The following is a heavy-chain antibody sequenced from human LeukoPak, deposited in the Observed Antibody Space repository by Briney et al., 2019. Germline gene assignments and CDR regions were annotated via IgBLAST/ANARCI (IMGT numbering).Heavy chain of an antibody. CDR3: ARGRAVRFWSGYFPHYFDY. D-gene: IGHD3-3*01. J-gene: IGHJ4*02. CDR1: GYTFTSYY. Sequence: ASVKVSCKASGYTFTSYYMHWVRQAPGQGLEWMGIINPSGGSTSYAQEFQGRVTMTRDTSTSTVYMELSSLKSEDTAVYYCARGRAVRFWSGYFPHYFDYWGQGTLVTVSS. CDR2: INPSGGST. V-gene: IGHV1-46*01.